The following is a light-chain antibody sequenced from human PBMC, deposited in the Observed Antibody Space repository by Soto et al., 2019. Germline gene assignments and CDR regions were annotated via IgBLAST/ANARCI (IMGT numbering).Light chain of an antibody. CDR2: AAS. Sequence: DIQMTQSPSSLSASVGDRVTITCRASQGITNYLNWYQQKSGQVPRLLIYAASTLESGGPSRFSGSGSETDFTLSITGLQPEDFATYYCQQGHTFPWTFGQGTKVDIK. J-gene: IGKJ1*01. CDR3: QQGHTFPWT. CDR1: QGITNY. V-gene: IGKV1-39*01.